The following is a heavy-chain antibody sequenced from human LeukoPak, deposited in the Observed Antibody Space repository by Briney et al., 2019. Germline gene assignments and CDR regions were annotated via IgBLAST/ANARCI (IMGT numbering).Heavy chain of an antibody. Sequence: TGGSLRLSCAASGFTFTSYAMSWVRQAPGKGLEWVSAVSGTGFTTYYADSVKGRFIVSRDNSKNTVYLQMNSLRGEATAVYYCAKELMGFDYWGLGTLVTVSS. CDR3: AKELMGFDY. CDR2: VSGTGFTT. J-gene: IGHJ4*02. D-gene: IGHD2-8*01. V-gene: IGHV3-23*01. CDR1: GFTFTSYA.